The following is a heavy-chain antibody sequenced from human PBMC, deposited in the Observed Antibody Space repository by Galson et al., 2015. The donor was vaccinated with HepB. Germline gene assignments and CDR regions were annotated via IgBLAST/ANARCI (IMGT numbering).Heavy chain of an antibody. Sequence: SVKVSCKVSGYTLTELSMHWVRQAPGKGLEWMGGFDPEDGETIYAQKFQGRVTMTEDTSTDTAYMELSSLRSEDTAVYYCATGINVLLWFGESISDAFDIWGQGTMVTVSS. D-gene: IGHD3-10*01. J-gene: IGHJ3*02. CDR2: FDPEDGET. V-gene: IGHV1-24*01. CDR1: GYTLTELS. CDR3: ATGINVLLWFGESISDAFDI.